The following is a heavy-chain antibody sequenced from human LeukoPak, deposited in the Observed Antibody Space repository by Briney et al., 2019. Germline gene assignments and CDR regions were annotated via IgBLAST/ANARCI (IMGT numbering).Heavy chain of an antibody. CDR1: GFTFDDYA. CDR2: ISWNSGSI. V-gene: IGHV3-9*01. CDR3: AKAGTSGSYSPHFDY. D-gene: IGHD1-26*01. Sequence: PGRSLRLSCAASGFTFDDYAMHWVRQAPGKGLEWVSGISWNSGSIDYADSVKGRFTISRDNAKNSLYLQMNSLRAEDTALYYCAKAGTSGSYSPHFDYWGQGTLVTVSS. J-gene: IGHJ4*02.